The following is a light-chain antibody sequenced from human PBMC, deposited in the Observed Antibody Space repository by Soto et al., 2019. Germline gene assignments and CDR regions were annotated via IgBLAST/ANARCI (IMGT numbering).Light chain of an antibody. J-gene: IGKJ1*01. CDR3: KQYNSYWT. CDR1: QSISSW. Sequence: DIQMTQSPSTLSASVGDRVTITCRASQSISSWLAWYQQKPGKAPKLLIYKASNLESGVPLRFSGCGSGTEFTLNISSLQPDDFATYYGKQYNSYWTVGQGTKVELQ. V-gene: IGKV1-5*03. CDR2: KAS.